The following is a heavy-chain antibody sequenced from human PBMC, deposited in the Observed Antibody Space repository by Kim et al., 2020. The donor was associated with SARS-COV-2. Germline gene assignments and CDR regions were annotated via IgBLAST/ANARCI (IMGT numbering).Heavy chain of an antibody. CDR3: ARGPLGTTGTTLWFHYGMDV. D-gene: IGHD1-1*01. Sequence: GGSLRLSCAASGFTFSSYAMHWVRQAPGKGLEWVAVISYDGSNKYYADSVKGRFTISRDNSKNTLYLQMNSLRAEDTAVYYCARGPLGTTGTTLWFHYGMDVWGQGTTVTVSS. V-gene: IGHV3-30-3*01. CDR2: ISYDGSNK. CDR1: GFTFSSYA. J-gene: IGHJ6*02.